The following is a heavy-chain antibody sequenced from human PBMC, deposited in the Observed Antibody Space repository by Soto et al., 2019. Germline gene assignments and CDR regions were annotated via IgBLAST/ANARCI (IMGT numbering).Heavy chain of an antibody. CDR2: IYPGDSDT. D-gene: IGHD6-13*01. V-gene: IGHV5-51*03. J-gene: IGHJ6*02. CDR3: ARSAAAAGTLDYYGYGMDV. CDR1: GYSFTSYW. Sequence: GESLKISCKGSGYSFTSYWIGWVRQLPRQGLEWMGIIYPGDSDTTYSTPLQGQVTISADKSISTAYLQWRSRKASDTAMYYCARSAAAAGTLDYYGYGMDVWGQGTTVTGSS.